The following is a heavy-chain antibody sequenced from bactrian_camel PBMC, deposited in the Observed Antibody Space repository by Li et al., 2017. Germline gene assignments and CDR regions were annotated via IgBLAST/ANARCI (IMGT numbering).Heavy chain of an antibody. V-gene: IGHV3S57*01. J-gene: IGHJ4*01. CDR2: ISSDGTA. D-gene: IGHD6*01. Sequence: QVQLVESGGGSVQAGGSARLSCAASGYGNSYKCMAWFRQAPGKEREGVAVISSDGTAYYADSVKGRFTISRDNSKDTLYLQINSLKPEDTAMYYCAEGRGSRGEHCYSLNYWGQGTQVTVSS. CDR3: AEGRGSRGEHCYSLNY. CDR1: GYGNSYKC.